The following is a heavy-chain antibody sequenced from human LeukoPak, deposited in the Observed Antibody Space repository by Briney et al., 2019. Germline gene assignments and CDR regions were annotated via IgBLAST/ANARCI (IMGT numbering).Heavy chain of an antibody. J-gene: IGHJ4*02. CDR1: GFTFSSYW. CDR3: ARDRGWLTFDY. Sequence: TGGSLRLSCAASGFTFSSYWMSWVRQAPGKGLEWVANIKQDGSEKYYVDSVKGRFTISRDNAKNSLFLQMDGLRAEDTAVYYCARDRGWLTFDYWGQGTLVTVSS. V-gene: IGHV3-7*01. D-gene: IGHD5-24*01. CDR2: IKQDGSEK.